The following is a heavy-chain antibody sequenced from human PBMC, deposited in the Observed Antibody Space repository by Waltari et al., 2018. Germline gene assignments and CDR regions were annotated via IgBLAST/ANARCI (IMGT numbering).Heavy chain of an antibody. J-gene: IGHJ6*02. CDR1: GFTFSSYS. CDR2: ISSSSSYI. CDR3: ARDLEGEQQLVQRYYYYYGMDV. Sequence: EVQLVESGGGLVKPGGSLRLSCAASGFTFSSYSMNWVRQAPGKGLAWVSSISSSSSYIYYADSVKGRFTISRDNAKNSLYLQMNSLRAEDTAVYYCARDLEGEQQLVQRYYYYYGMDVWGQGTTVTVSS. V-gene: IGHV3-21*01. D-gene: IGHD6-13*01.